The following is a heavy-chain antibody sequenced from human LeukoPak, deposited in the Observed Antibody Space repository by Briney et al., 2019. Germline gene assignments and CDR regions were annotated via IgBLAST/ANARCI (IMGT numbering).Heavy chain of an antibody. CDR3: TRSPSPYCANGVCYQWFDP. J-gene: IGHJ5*02. Sequence: KAGGSLRLSRAASGFTFSSYSMNWVRQAPGKGLEWVSSISSSSSYIYYADSVKGRFTISRDNAKNSLFLQMSSLRAEDTAVYYCTRSPSPYCANGVCYQWFDPWGQGTLVTVSS. V-gene: IGHV3-21*01. CDR1: GFTFSSYS. CDR2: ISSSSSYI. D-gene: IGHD2-8*01.